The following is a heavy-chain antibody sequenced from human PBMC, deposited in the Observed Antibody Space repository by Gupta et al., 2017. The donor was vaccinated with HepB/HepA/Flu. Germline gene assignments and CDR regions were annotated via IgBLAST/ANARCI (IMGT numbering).Heavy chain of an antibody. V-gene: IGHV4-39*02. CDR3: ARASGSLMGHTYFDI. J-gene: IGHJ4*02. D-gene: IGHD2-8*01. CDR2: IHYSGTT. Sequence: QLQLEETGPGLVKPSETLSLTCTLSGGSMRSSSYFWAWLRQPPGKGLDWIGNIHYSGTTNYQSSLDNRVTMSIDLAHNQFFLHLDSVAAADTAFYYCARASGSLMGHTYFDIWGPGLQVTVAS. CDR1: GGSMRSSSYF.